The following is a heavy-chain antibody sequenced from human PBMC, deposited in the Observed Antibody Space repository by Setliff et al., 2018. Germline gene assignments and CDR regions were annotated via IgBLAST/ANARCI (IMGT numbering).Heavy chain of an antibody. Sequence: SETLSLTCTVSGGSLRGNAIFWGWIRQPPGKGLEWIGSTYYNGNAYYTPSLKSRVTISIDTSKNQFSLKLSSMTAADTAVYYCARDRGGSSSWYTLGWLDPWGQGTLVTVSS. V-gene: IGHV4-39*02. CDR3: ARDRGGSSSWYTLGWLDP. D-gene: IGHD6-13*01. J-gene: IGHJ5*02. CDR2: TYYNGNA. CDR1: GGSLRGNAIF.